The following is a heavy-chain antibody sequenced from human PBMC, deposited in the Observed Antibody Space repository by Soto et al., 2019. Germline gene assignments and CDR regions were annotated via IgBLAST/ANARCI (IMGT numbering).Heavy chain of an antibody. CDR1: GYTFTSYG. Sequence: QVQLVQSGAEVKKPGASVKVSCKASGYTFTSYGISWVRQAPGQGLEWMGWISAYNGNTNYAQKLQGRVTMTTDTSTSTAYTELRSLRSDDTAVYYCARPKYCTNGVCSGMDVWGQGTTVTVSS. CDR2: ISAYNGNT. J-gene: IGHJ6*02. D-gene: IGHD2-8*01. V-gene: IGHV1-18*01. CDR3: ARPKYCTNGVCSGMDV.